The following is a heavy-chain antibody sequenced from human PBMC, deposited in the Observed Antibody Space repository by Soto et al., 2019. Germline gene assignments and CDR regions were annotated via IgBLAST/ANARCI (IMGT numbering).Heavy chain of an antibody. Sequence: SVKVSCKASGGTFSTYAISWVRQAPGQGLEWMRGIIPIFATANYAQKFQGRVTITADESTSTAYMELSSLRSEDTAVYYCARQFDSDTSGYYYAYWGQGTLVTVSS. J-gene: IGHJ4*02. CDR3: ARQFDSDTSGYYYAY. CDR1: GGTFSTYA. D-gene: IGHD3-22*01. V-gene: IGHV1-69*13. CDR2: IIPIFATA.